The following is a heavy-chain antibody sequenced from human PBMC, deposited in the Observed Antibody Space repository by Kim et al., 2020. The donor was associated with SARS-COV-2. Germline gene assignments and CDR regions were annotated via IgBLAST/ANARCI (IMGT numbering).Heavy chain of an antibody. D-gene: IGHD6-19*01. V-gene: IGHV4-39*07. Sequence: SETLSLTCTVSGGSISTSSYYWGWIRQPPGKGLEWIGSIDYSGSAYYNASLMSRVTISADTSKNQFSLRLSSVTAADTAVYYCVRIFPTGNSGRGWFDPWGQRTLVPVSS. CDR2: IDYSGSA. CDR3: VRIFPTGNSGRGWFDP. J-gene: IGHJ5*02. CDR1: GGSISTSSYY.